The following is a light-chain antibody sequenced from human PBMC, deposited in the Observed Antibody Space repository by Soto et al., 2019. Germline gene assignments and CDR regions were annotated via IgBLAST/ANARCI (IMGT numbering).Light chain of an antibody. CDR3: QQYTTSPFT. Sequence: EIVLTQSPGTLSLSPGERATLYCRASQSVGSNYFAWYQQKPGQAPRVLIYGASSRATGIPDRFSGSGSGADFTLTISRLEPEEFAVYYCQQYTTSPFTFGPGTKVDIK. V-gene: IGKV3-20*01. CDR1: QSVGSNY. CDR2: GAS. J-gene: IGKJ3*01.